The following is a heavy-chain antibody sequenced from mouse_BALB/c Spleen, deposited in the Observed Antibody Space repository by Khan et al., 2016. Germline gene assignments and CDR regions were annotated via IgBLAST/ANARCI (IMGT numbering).Heavy chain of an antibody. Sequence: QVQLQQSGAELMKPGASVKISCKATGYTFSNYWIEWVKQRPGHDLEWIGDILPGNANSNYNENLKGKATLTADTSSNTAYMQLSSLTSEDSAVYYCARAWYSMDYWGRGTSVTVTS. CDR3: ARAWYSMDY. CDR1: GYTFSNYW. J-gene: IGHJ4*01. V-gene: IGHV1-9*01. CDR2: ILPGNANS.